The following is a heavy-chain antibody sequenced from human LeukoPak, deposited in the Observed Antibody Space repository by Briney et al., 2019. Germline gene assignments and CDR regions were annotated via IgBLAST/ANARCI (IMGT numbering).Heavy chain of an antibody. CDR2: IYHSGST. CDR1: GYSISSGYY. D-gene: IGHD2-2*01. J-gene: IGHJ5*02. V-gene: IGHV4-38-2*02. Sequence: SETLSLTCTVSGYSISSGYYWGWIRQPPGKGLEWIGSIYHSGSTYYNPSLKSRVTISVDTSKNQFSLKLSSVTAADTAVYYCARALCSSTSCYVYNWFDPWGQGTLVTVSS. CDR3: ARALCSSTSCYVYNWFDP.